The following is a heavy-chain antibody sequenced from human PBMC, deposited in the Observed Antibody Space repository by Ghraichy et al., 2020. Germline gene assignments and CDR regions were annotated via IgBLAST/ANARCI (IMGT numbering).Heavy chain of an antibody. D-gene: IGHD5-24*01. CDR3: ARDGGDRAGWHDSFDI. CDR2: IWYDGTNK. Sequence: GESLNISCLASGFSFNDYGMHWVRQAPGKGLECVAIIWYDGTNKHYADSVKGRFTISRDTTSKTLYLQMDSLRVDDTATYYCARDGGDRAGWHDSFDIWGQGTMVTVSS. V-gene: IGHV3-33*01. CDR1: GFSFNDYG. J-gene: IGHJ3*02.